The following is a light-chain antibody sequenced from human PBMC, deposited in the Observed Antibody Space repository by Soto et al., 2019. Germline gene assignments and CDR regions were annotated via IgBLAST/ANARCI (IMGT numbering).Light chain of an antibody. V-gene: IGKV1-27*01. CDR3: QKYNSALGWT. J-gene: IGKJ1*01. CDR2: AAS. CDR1: QGISNY. Sequence: DIQITQSPSSLSASVGDRVTITCRASQGISNYLAWYQQKPGKVPKLLIYAASTLQSGVPSRFSGSGSGTDFTLTISSLQPEDVATYYCQKYNSALGWTFGQGTKVDIK.